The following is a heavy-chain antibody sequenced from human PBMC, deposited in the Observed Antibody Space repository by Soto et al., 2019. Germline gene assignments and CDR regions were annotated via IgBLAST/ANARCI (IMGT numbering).Heavy chain of an antibody. Sequence: EVQLLESGGGLVQPAGSLTLSCAASRSTFTSYAMSWVLQAPGKGLEWVSAINSRGGTTYYADSVKGRFTISRDSPKNTLDLQMNSLRAEDTAVYYCAKDRSSTSCYAFDYWGQGTLVTVSS. CDR1: RSTFTSYA. J-gene: IGHJ4*02. CDR3: AKDRSSTSCYAFDY. D-gene: IGHD2-2*01. CDR2: INSRGGTT. V-gene: IGHV3-23*01.